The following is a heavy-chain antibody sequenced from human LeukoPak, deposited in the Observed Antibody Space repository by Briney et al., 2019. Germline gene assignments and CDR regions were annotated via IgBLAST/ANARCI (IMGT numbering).Heavy chain of an antibody. CDR3: ARHPTQVRAFDY. Sequence: SETLSLTCTVSGGSISSYYWSWIRQPPGKGLEWIGYIYYSGSTNYNPSLKSRVTISVDTSKNQFSLKLSSVTAADTAVYYCARHPTQVRAFDYWGQGTLVTVSS. CDR2: IYYSGST. J-gene: IGHJ4*02. V-gene: IGHV4-59*08. D-gene: IGHD2-2*01. CDR1: GGSISSYY.